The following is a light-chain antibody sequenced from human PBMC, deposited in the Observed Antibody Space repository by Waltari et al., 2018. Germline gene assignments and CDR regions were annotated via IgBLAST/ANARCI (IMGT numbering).Light chain of an antibody. J-gene: IGLJ2*01. CDR2: DVS. CDR1: SGDIGRYNY. CDR3: SSYTTSTTVI. Sequence: QPALTQRASPSASPGQAITISCTGTSGDIGRYNYVSWYQQHPGTAPKLLIFDVSQRPSGVSKRFSGSKSADTASLTISGLQSEDVADYYCSSYTTSTTVIFGGGTKLTVL. V-gene: IGLV2-14*03.